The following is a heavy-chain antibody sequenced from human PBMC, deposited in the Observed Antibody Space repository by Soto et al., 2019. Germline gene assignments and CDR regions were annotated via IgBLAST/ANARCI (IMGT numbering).Heavy chain of an antibody. D-gene: IGHD2-21*01. Sequence: EVQLVESGGDLVKPGGSLRLSCAASGFIFSHAWFHWVRQPPGKGLELVGRVKNNGGATDYAPSVKGRFTISRDDSKDTVYLQMSSLRTEDTAIYSCAADLGPAYDSNNWFDPWGQGTLVTVSS. V-gene: IGHV3-15*07. CDR3: AADLGPAYDSNNWFDP. CDR1: GFIFSHAW. CDR2: VKNNGGAT. J-gene: IGHJ5*02.